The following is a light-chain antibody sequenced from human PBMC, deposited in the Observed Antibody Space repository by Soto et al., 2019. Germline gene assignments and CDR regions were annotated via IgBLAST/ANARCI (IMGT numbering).Light chain of an antibody. CDR3: QQYYSFPLT. Sequence: DIQMTQSPSTLSASVGDRVTITCRASQSISFWLAWYQQKPGKAPKLLMYDASSLESGVPSRFSGSGSGTDFTLTISCLQSEDFATYYCQQYYSFPLTFGQGTKVDIK. V-gene: IGKV1-5*01. J-gene: IGKJ1*01. CDR1: QSISFW. CDR2: DAS.